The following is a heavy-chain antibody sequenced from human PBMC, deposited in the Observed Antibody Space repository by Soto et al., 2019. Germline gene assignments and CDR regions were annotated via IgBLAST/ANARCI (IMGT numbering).Heavy chain of an antibody. V-gene: IGHV4-31*03. D-gene: IGHD3-22*01. CDR3: ARGYYYDSSGYRMGTFDI. CDR1: GGSISSGGYD. Sequence: SETLSLTCTVSGGSISSGGYDSNWIRQHPGKGLEWIGYIYYSGSTYYNPSLKSRVTISVDTSKNQFSLNLSSVTAADTAVYYCARGYYYDSSGYRMGTFDIWGQGTMVS. J-gene: IGHJ3*02. CDR2: IYYSGST.